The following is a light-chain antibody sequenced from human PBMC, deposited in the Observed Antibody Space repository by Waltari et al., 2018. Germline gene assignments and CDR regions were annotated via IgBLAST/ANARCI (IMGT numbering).Light chain of an antibody. CDR3: SVWDDSLSGPV. V-gene: IGLV1-44*01. J-gene: IGLJ2*01. CDR1: SSNVGSNS. Sequence: QSVVTQPPSASGAPGQRVTIPCSGSSSNVGSNSIKWYQQLPGTAPKVVRYDIDRRPSGVPDRFSGSRSGTTASLTISGLQSEDEADYYCSVWDDSLSGPVFGGGTKLTVL. CDR2: DID.